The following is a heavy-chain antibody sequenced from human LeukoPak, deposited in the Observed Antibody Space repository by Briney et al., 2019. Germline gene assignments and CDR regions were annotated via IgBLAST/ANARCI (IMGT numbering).Heavy chain of an antibody. V-gene: IGHV4-34*01. Sequence: SETLSLTCAVYGGSFSGYYWSWIRQPPGKALEWIGEINHSGSTNYNPSLKSRVTISVDTSKNQFSLKLSSVTAADTAVYYCARGLYYYGSGSYYSPPWYYYYGMDVWGKGTTVTASS. D-gene: IGHD3-10*01. CDR3: ARGLYYYGSGSYYSPPWYYYYGMDV. CDR2: INHSGST. J-gene: IGHJ6*04. CDR1: GGSFSGYY.